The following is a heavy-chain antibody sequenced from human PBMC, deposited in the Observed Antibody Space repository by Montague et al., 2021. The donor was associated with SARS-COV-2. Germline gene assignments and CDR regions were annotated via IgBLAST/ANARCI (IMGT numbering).Heavy chain of an antibody. Sequence: SETLSLTCTVSGDSITSIIHYWGWIRRPPGKGLEWIASIFYTGTIYYDPSLKSRVTMSLDTSKSQLSLDLTSVTAADTAVYFCARHPTTVTTFHWGQGSLVTVSS. D-gene: IGHD4-17*01. V-gene: IGHV4-39*01. CDR2: IFYTGTI. J-gene: IGHJ4*02. CDR1: GDSITSIIHY. CDR3: ARHPTTVTTFH.